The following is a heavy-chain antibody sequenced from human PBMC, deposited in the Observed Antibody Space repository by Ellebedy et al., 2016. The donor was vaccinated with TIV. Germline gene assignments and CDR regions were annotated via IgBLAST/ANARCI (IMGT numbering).Heavy chain of an antibody. CDR3: ARDPALPRGRFDT. V-gene: IGHV6-1*01. Sequence: SQTLSLTCAISGDSVSSNSAAWNWIRQSPSRGLEWLGRTYYRSKWYNDYAVSVKSRITIKPDTSKNQFSLNLNSVTAADTAVYYCARDPALPRGRFDTWGQGTLVTVSS. J-gene: IGHJ5*02. CDR1: GDSVSSNSAA. CDR2: TYYRSKWYN.